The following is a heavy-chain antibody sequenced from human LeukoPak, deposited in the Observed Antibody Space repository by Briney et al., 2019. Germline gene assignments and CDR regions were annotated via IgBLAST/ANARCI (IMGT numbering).Heavy chain of an antibody. CDR3: ARDPFLPNDGWGLEY. J-gene: IGHJ4*02. Sequence: RPGGSLRLSCAASGFTFSNYAMSWVRQAPGKGLEWVSAISDSGGSTYYSDSVKGRFTISRDNSKNTLYLQMNSLRVEDTAVYYCARDPFLPNDGWGLEYWGQGTLVTVSS. V-gene: IGHV3-23*01. D-gene: IGHD7-27*01. CDR2: ISDSGGST. CDR1: GFTFSNYA.